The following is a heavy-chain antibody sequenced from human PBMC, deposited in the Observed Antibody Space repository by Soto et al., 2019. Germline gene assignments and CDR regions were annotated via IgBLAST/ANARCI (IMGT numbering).Heavy chain of an antibody. CDR3: ARVSPLDCSSTSCFAGACNFDY. D-gene: IGHD2-2*01. J-gene: IGHJ4*02. CDR1: GGTFSSYA. Sequence: SVKVSCKASGGTFSSYAISWVRQAPAQGLEWMGGIIPIFGTANYAQKFQGRVTITADKSTSTAYMELSSLRSEDTAVYYCARVSPLDCSSTSCFAGACNFDYWGQGTLVTVSS. V-gene: IGHV1-69*06. CDR2: IIPIFGTA.